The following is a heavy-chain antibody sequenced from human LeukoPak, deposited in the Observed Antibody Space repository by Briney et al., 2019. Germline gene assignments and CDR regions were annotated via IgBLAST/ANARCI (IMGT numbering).Heavy chain of an antibody. J-gene: IGHJ3*02. CDR1: GGSISSGGYY. Sequence: SETLSLTCTVSGGSISSGGYYWSWIRQHPGKGLEWIGYIYYSGSTYYNPSLKSRVTISVDTSKNQFSLKLSSVTAADTAVYYCARANEYSSSWYLDAFDIWGQGTMVTVSS. CDR3: ARANEYSSSWYLDAFDI. V-gene: IGHV4-31*03. CDR2: IYYSGST. D-gene: IGHD6-13*01.